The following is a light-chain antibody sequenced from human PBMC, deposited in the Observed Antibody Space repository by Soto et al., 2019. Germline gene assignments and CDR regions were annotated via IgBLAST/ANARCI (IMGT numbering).Light chain of an antibody. CDR1: QSISGTY. CDR2: GVS. J-gene: IGKJ1*01. CDR3: QQYVSSPQT. V-gene: IGKV3-20*01. Sequence: EIVLTQSPGTLSLSPGERATLPCRASQSISGTYLAWYQQQPGQAPRLLIYGVSSRATGIPDRFSGSGSGTDFTLTISRLEPEDFAVYYCQQYVSSPQTFGQGAKVEI.